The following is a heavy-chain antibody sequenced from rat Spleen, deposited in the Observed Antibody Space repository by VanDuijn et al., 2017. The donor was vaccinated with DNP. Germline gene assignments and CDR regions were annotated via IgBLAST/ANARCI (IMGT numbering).Heavy chain of an antibody. V-gene: IGHV5-22*01. CDR3: VRWNSGHFDY. CDR1: GFNLNDYW. J-gene: IGHJ2*01. Sequence: EVKLVESGGGLVQPGRSLKLSCVASGFNLNDYWLGWVRQAPTKGLEWVAYISYDGGSIYYGDSVKGRFAISRDNAKSTLYLQMNSLRAEDMATYYCVRWNSGHFDYWGQGVTVTVSS. D-gene: IGHD4-3*01. CDR2: ISYDGGSI.